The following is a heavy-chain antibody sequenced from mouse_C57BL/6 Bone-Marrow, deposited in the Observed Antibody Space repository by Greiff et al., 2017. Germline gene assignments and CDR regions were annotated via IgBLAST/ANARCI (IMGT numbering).Heavy chain of an antibody. CDR3: ARSIVTTGKCFAY. CDR2: IRNKANGYTT. CDR1: GFTFTDYY. D-gene: IGHD2-1*01. V-gene: IGHV7-3*01. Sequence: EVKLVESGGGLVQPGGSLSLSCAASGFTFTDYYMSWVRQPPGKALEWLGFIRNKANGYTTEYSASVKGRFTISRYNSQSILYLQMNALRAEDSATYYCARSIVTTGKCFAYWGQGTLVTVSA. J-gene: IGHJ3*01.